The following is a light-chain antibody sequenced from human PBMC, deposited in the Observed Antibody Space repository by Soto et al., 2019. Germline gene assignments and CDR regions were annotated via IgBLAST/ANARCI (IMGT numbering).Light chain of an antibody. CDR3: QQYGSSRAIT. J-gene: IGKJ5*01. V-gene: IGKV3-20*01. CDR1: QSVSRSD. CDR2: GTS. Sequence: EIVLTQSPGTVSLSPGERATLSCRASQSVSRSDLAWYQHKPGQSPRLLIYGTSSRATGIPDRFSGSGSGTDFTLTISRLEPEDFAVYYCQQYGSSRAITFGQGTRLEI.